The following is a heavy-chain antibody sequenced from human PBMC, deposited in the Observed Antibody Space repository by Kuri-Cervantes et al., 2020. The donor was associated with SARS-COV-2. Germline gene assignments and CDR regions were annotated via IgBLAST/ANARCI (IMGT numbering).Heavy chain of an antibody. CDR3: ARSGYSSGWFDY. V-gene: IGHV1-69*10. CDR1: GGIISSYA. D-gene: IGHD6-19*01. Sequence: SVKVSCKAPGGIISSYATSWVRQAPGQGLEWMGGIIPILGIANYAQKFQGGVTITADKSTSTAYMELSSLRAEDTAVYYCARSGYSSGWFDYWGQGTLVTVSS. CDR2: IIPILGIA. J-gene: IGHJ4*02.